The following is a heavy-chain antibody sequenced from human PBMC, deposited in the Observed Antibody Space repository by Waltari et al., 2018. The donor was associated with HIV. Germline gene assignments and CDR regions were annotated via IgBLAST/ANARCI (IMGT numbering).Heavy chain of an antibody. CDR1: GGTLSDFA. D-gene: IGHD6-19*01. Sequence: QVPLVQPGPEVKRPGASVKISCEASGGTLSDFAVHWVRPAPGQGLAWMRRINVGLDERRFSERFQGRVSLYRDTSQTIVSMELKDLTSDDTAVCFCASGTLWLVGGLESWGQGTVVTVSS. CDR3: ASGTLWLVGGLES. V-gene: IGHV1-3*01. CDR2: INVGLDER. J-gene: IGHJ1*01.